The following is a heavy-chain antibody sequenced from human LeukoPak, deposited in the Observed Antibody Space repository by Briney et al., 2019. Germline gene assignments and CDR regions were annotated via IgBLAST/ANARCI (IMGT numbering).Heavy chain of an antibody. J-gene: IGHJ4*02. V-gene: IGHV3-30*02. Sequence: PGGSLRLSCAASGFTFSSYGMHWVRQAPGKGLEWVAFIRYDGSNKYYADSVKGRFTISRDNSKNTLYLQMNSLRAEDTAVYYCARGLYSGYDREFDYWGQGTLVTVSS. D-gene: IGHD5-12*01. CDR2: IRYDGSNK. CDR3: ARGLYSGYDREFDY. CDR1: GFTFSSYG.